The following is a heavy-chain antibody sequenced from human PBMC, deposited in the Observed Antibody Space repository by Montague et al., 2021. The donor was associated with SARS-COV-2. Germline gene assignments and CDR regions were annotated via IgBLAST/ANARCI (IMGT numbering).Heavy chain of an antibody. Sequence: PVLGKPTQTLTLTCTFSGFSRSTSGMCVSWIRQPPGKALEWLAVIDWDDDKSYSTSLKTRLTISKDTSKNQVFLTMTNMDPVDTATYYCARMPDQVWLDYWGQGILVTVSS. CDR1: GFSRSTSGMC. D-gene: IGHD5-18*01. CDR3: ARMPDQVWLDY. CDR2: IDWDDDK. V-gene: IGHV2-70*01. J-gene: IGHJ4*02.